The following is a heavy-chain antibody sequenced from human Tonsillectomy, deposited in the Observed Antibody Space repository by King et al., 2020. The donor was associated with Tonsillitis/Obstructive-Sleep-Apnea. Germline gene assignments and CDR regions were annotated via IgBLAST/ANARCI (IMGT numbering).Heavy chain of an antibody. D-gene: IGHD6-19*01. Sequence: VQLVESGGGVLQPGRSLRLSCAASGFTFSTYAMHWVRQAPAKGLEWVAVVSYDGRNEFYADSVRGRFTISRDNSKNTLYLQVNSLRAEDTAVYYCARDLGPFSVAGDFDFWGQGTLITVSS. V-gene: IGHV3-30*01. CDR3: ARDLGPFSVAGDFDF. CDR2: VSYDGRNE. J-gene: IGHJ4*02. CDR1: GFTFSTYA.